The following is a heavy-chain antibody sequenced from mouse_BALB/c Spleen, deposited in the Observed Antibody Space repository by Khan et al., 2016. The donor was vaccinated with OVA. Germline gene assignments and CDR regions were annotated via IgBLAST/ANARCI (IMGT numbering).Heavy chain of an antibody. CDR2: IYPGNVNT. CDR1: GYTFTDYY. CDR3: AREGYYGNYRAWFAY. Sequence: QVQLKQSGPELVKPGASVRISCKASGYTFTDYYINWMKQRPGQGLDWIGWIYPGNVNTKYNEKFKDKATLTADKSSSTAYMQLRSLTSEDSAVYFCAREGYYGNYRAWFAYWGQGTLVTVSA. D-gene: IGHD2-1*01. J-gene: IGHJ3*01. V-gene: IGHV1S56*01.